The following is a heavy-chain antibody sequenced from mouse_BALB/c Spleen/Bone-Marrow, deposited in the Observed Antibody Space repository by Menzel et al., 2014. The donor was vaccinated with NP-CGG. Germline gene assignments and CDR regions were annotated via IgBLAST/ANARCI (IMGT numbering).Heavy chain of an antibody. V-gene: IGHV2-2*02. D-gene: IGHD2-1*01. CDR3: ARGNYGAWFTR. CDR1: GFSLTKHG. CDR2: IWGGGST. Sequence: VQLQQSGPGLVQPSQSLSITCTVSGFSLTKHGVHWIRQSPGKGLEWLGVIWGGGSTDYNAAFISRLSISKDNSKSQVVFKMNSLEVNDRAMYYCARGNYGAWFTRRGQSTLVTVSA. J-gene: IGHJ3*01.